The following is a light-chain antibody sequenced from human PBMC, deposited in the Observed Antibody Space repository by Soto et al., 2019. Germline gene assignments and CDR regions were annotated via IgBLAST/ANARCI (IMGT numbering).Light chain of an antibody. Sequence: DIQMIQSPSSLSASVGDRVTITCQASQEISNYLNWYQQKPRKAPKLLIYDASNLERGVPSRFSGRGSGTDFTFTISSLQPEDFASYYCQQYDHLPRTFGRGTKVGIK. CDR2: DAS. CDR1: QEISNY. J-gene: IGKJ1*01. CDR3: QQYDHLPRT. V-gene: IGKV1-33*01.